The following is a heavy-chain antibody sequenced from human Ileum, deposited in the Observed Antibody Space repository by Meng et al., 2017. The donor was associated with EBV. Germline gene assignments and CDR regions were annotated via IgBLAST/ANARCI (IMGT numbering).Heavy chain of an antibody. D-gene: IGHD2-8*02. Sequence: VQRQSPGPGLVKPPATLSLSCSVSGASVSSGGYHWSWIRQPPGKGLEWIGCMYDSDSGKAKYNPSLNSRVIISLDTSKNHFVLKLTSVTAADTAVYYCAYYTAGRGGVGSWGQGTLVTVSS. J-gene: IGHJ4*02. CDR2: MYDSDSGKA. V-gene: IGHV4-61*03. CDR1: GASVSSGGYH. CDR3: AYYTAGRGGVGS.